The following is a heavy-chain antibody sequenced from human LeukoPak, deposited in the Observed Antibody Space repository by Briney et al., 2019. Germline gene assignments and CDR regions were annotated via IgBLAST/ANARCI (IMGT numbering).Heavy chain of an antibody. CDR1: GGSFSGYY. CDR2: INHSGST. J-gene: IGHJ5*02. D-gene: IGHD3-22*01. Sequence: SETLSLTCAVYGGSFSGYYWSWIRQPPGKGLEWIGEINHSGSTNYNPSLKSRVTISVDTSKNQFSLKLSSVTAADTAVYYCARTSIYYDSSGYRPWGQGTLVTVSS. V-gene: IGHV4-34*01. CDR3: ARTSIYYDSSGYRP.